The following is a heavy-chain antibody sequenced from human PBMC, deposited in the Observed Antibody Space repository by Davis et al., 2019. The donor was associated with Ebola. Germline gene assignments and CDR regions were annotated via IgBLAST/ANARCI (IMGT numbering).Heavy chain of an antibody. CDR3: AKQRGVGAIDYDY. D-gene: IGHD1-26*01. Sequence: GESLKISCAASGFTFSTYAMGWVRQAPGKGLEWVSDISSGGGAPYYADSVKGRFTTFSDNPKNTLYLQMNSLRADDPAVYYCAKQRGVGAIDYDYWGRGTVVTVSS. V-gene: IGHV3-23*01. CDR2: ISSGGGAP. CDR1: GFTFSTYA. J-gene: IGHJ4*02.